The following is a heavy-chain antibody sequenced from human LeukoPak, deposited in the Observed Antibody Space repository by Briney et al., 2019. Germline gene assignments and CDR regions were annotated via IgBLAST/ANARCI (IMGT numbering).Heavy chain of an antibody. D-gene: IGHD3-10*01. Sequence: KPSETLSLTCTVSGGSISSSRYYWGWIRQPPGKGLEWIGSIYYSGSTYYNPSLKSRVTISVDTSKNQFSLKLSSVTAADTAVYYCARQGRLGSGSFNYWGQGTLVTVSS. V-gene: IGHV4-39*01. CDR2: IYYSGST. J-gene: IGHJ4*02. CDR3: ARQGRLGSGSFNY. CDR1: GGSISSSRYY.